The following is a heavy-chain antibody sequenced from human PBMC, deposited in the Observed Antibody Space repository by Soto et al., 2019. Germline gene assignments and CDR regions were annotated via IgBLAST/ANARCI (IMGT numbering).Heavy chain of an antibody. Sequence: PSETLSLTCAVYGGSFSGYYWSWIRQPPGKGLEWIGEINHSGSTNYNPSLKSRVTISVDTSKNQFSLKLGSVTAADTAVYYCASSHNGGTYPIYYFDYWGQGTLVTVSS. CDR1: GGSFSGYY. CDR2: INHSGST. V-gene: IGHV4-34*01. D-gene: IGHD1-20*01. J-gene: IGHJ4*02. CDR3: ASSHNGGTYPIYYFDY.